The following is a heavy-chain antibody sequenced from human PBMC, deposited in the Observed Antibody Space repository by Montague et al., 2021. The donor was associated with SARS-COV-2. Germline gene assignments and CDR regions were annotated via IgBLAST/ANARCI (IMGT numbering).Heavy chain of an antibody. CDR3: ARAQNICFIANCVNYFDL. Sequence: SETLSLTCAVYRGSFHIFSWGWIRQSPGKGLEWIGEIDHSGNTNYNPSLKSRVTISVDTSKNQFSLNLTSVTAADTAVYYCARAQNICFIANCVNYFDLWGLGALVSVSS. CDR1: RGSFHIFS. V-gene: IGHV4-34*01. J-gene: IGHJ4*02. D-gene: IGHD1-1*01. CDR2: IDHSGNT.